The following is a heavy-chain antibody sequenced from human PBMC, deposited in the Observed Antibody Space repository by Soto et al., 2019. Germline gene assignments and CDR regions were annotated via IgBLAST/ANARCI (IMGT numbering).Heavy chain of an antibody. CDR3: ARVGGYSYGPLYYYYYGMDV. Sequence: GGSLILSCAASGFTVSSNYMSWVRQAPGKGLEWVSVIYSGGSTYYADSVKGRFTISRDNSKNTLYLQMNSLRAEDTAVYYCARVGGYSYGPLYYYYYGMDVWGQGTTVTVSS. CDR2: IYSGGST. J-gene: IGHJ6*02. D-gene: IGHD5-18*01. V-gene: IGHV3-53*01. CDR1: GFTVSSNY.